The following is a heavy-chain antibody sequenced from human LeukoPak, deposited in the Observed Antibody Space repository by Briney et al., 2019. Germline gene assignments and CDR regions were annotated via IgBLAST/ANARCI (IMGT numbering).Heavy chain of an antibody. Sequence: GSLRLSCAASGFTFSTYSMNWVRQAPGKGLEWISYISISTSDIYYADSVKGRFTISRDNARNSLYLQMNSLRDEDTAVYYCARDYLYAFDYWGQGTLVTVSS. CDR1: GFTFSTYS. V-gene: IGHV3-48*02. J-gene: IGHJ4*02. CDR2: ISISTSDI. D-gene: IGHD2-2*01. CDR3: ARDYLYAFDY.